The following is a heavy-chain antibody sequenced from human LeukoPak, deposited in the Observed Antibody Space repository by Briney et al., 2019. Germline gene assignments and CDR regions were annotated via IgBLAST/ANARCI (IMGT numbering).Heavy chain of an antibody. CDR2: INPNSGGT. CDR3: ARSLGYCSGGSCNGDAFDI. J-gene: IGHJ3*02. D-gene: IGHD2-15*01. Sequence: ASVKVSCKASGYTFTGYYMHWVRQAPGQGLEWMGWINPNSGGTNYAQKFQGRVTMTRDTSISTAYMELSRLRSDDTAVYYCARSLGYCSGGSCNGDAFDIWGQGTMVTVSS. V-gene: IGHV1-2*02. CDR1: GYTFTGYY.